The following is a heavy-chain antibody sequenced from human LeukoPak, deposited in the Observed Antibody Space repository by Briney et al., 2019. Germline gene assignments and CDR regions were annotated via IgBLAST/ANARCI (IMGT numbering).Heavy chain of an antibody. J-gene: IGHJ4*02. CDR3: TRLSDIAEDGFDC. CDR2: IRGKPKNYAT. V-gene: IGHV3-73*01. CDR1: GFTFSDSA. Sequence: GGSLVLSCVASGFTFSDSAIHWVRQASGKGLEWIGRIRGKPKNYATAYGESVKGRFTVSRDDSKSTEYLQMNSLKTEDTAVYYCTRLSDIAEDGFDCWGRGTLVTVSS. D-gene: IGHD2-15*01.